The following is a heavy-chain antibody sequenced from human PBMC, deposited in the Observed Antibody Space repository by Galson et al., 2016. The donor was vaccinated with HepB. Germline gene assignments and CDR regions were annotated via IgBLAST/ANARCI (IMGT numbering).Heavy chain of an antibody. J-gene: IGHJ4*02. CDR1: GFTFNNFG. D-gene: IGHD2/OR15-2a*01. CDR3: AKEWGLFLDYLPFDY. Sequence: SLRLSCAASGFTFNNFGMHWVRQAPGKGLEWVALISFDGSKKYYADSVKGRFIISRDNSKRTLFLQMSSLRAEDTAVYYCAKEWGLFLDYLPFDYWGQGTLVAVSS. V-gene: IGHV3-30*18. CDR2: ISFDGSKK.